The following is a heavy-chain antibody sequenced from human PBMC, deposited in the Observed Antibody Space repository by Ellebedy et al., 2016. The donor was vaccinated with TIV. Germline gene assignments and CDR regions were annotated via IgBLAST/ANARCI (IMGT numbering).Heavy chain of an antibody. CDR1: GSTFSGHF. Sequence: PGGSLRLSCAASGSTFSGHFMDRLRQAPGKGLEWVGRSTTEPTSYTSEYAASVKCRFTISRDDSKNSIYLQMNSLTTEDTAVYYCAAYLWGTPYWGQGTLVTVSS. CDR2: STTEPTSYTS. J-gene: IGHJ4*02. CDR3: AAYLWGTPY. V-gene: IGHV3-72*01. D-gene: IGHD2-21*01.